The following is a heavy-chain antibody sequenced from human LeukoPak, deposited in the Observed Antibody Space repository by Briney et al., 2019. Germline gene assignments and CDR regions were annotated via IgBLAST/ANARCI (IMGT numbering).Heavy chain of an antibody. J-gene: IGHJ4*02. CDR1: GFTFTDRY. D-gene: IGHD7-27*01. V-gene: IGHV1-2*02. CDR3: ARDHDWGVDY. Sequence: ASVKVSCKASGFTFTDRYMHWVRQAPGQGLEWMGWINGKRGDTNYAQNFQDRVTMTRDTSTSTVYMELSRLTVDDTAVYYCARDHDWGVDYWGQGTLVTVSS. CDR2: INGKRGDT.